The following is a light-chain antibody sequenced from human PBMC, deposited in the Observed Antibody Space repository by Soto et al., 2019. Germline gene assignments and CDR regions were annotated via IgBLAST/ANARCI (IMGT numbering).Light chain of an antibody. J-gene: IGLJ2*01. CDR3: QVWDTTINHVL. CDR1: RIGTES. CDR2: DDS. Sequence: SYVLTQPPSVSVAPGQTARITCGGNRIGTESVHWYQQKPGQAPVLVVYDDSDRPSGIPERFSGSNSGNTATLTLSRVEAGDEADYYCQVWDTTINHVLFGGGTKVTVL. V-gene: IGLV3-21*02.